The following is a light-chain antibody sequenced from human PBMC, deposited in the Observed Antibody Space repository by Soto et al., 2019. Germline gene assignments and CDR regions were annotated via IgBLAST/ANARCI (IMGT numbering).Light chain of an antibody. Sequence: DIQMTQSPSSLSASVGDRVTITCQASQNINNYLNWYQQKPGRAPKILIYDASNLEAGVLSRFRGSGSGTDFTFTISRLQPEDIATYYCQQYENLPTFGQGTRLEIK. CDR3: QQYENLPT. CDR2: DAS. V-gene: IGKV1-33*01. CDR1: QNINNY. J-gene: IGKJ5*01.